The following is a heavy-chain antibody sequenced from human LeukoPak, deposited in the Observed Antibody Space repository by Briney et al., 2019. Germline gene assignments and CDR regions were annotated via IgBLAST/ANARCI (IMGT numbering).Heavy chain of an antibody. D-gene: IGHD2/OR15-2a*01. Sequence: GGSLRLPCAASGTYWMHWVRQAPGKGLVWVSHINSDGSWTGYADSVKGRFTISKDNAKNTVSLQTNNLRAEDTAVYYCVTFYETYWGRGTLVTVSS. CDR3: VTFYETY. CDR2: INSDGSWT. J-gene: IGHJ4*02. CDR1: GTYW. V-gene: IGHV3-74*01.